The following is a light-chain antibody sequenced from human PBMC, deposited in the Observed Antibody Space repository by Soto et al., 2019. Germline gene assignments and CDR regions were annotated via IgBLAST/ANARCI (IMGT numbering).Light chain of an antibody. J-gene: IGKJ1*01. CDR3: QQYHTYSRT. V-gene: IGKV1-5*01. Sequence: LSSSVGDRVTVTCRASHNVNMWLAWYQQKPGKAPKLLIYDASSLQSGVPSRFTGRGSGTEFTLSISSLQPDDFATYYCQQYHTYSRTFGQGTKVDIK. CDR2: DAS. CDR1: HNVNMW.